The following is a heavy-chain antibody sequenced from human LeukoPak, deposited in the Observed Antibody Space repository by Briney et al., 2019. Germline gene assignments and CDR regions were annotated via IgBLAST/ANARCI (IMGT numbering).Heavy chain of an antibody. CDR3: ARGAVAAGFDY. D-gene: IGHD6-19*01. CDR2: IYTSGST. V-gene: IGHV4-61*02. CDR1: GGAISSGSYY. J-gene: IGHJ4*02. Sequence: SQTLSLTCTVSGGAISSGSYYWSWIRQPPGKGLEWIGRIYTSGSTNYNPSLKSRVTISVDTSKNQFSLKLSSVTAADTAVYYCARGAVAAGFDYWGQGTLVTVSS.